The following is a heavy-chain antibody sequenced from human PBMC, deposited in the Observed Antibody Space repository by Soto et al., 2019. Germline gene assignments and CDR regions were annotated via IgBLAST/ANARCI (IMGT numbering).Heavy chain of an antibody. CDR2: IYYSGST. CDR1: GGSISSGGYY. J-gene: IGHJ4*02. V-gene: IGHV4-61*08. Sequence: SETLSLTCTVSGGSISSGGYYWSWIRQHPGKELEWIGYIYYSGSTNYNPSLKSRVTISVDTSKNQFSLKLSLKLSSVTAADTAVYYCARRWGDYFDYWGQGTLVTVS. D-gene: IGHD3-16*01. CDR3: ARRWGDYFDY.